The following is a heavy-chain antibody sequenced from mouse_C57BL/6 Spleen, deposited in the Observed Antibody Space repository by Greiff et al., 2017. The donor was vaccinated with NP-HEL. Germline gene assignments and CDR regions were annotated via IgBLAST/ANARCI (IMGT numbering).Heavy chain of an antibody. Sequence: VQLQESGPELVKPGASVKISCKASGYAFSSSWMNWVKQRPGKGLEWIGRIYPGDGDTNYNEKFKGKATFTADTSSNTAYMQLSSLTTEDSAIYYCARRWLLPPYYYAMDYWGQGTSVTVSS. CDR3: ARRWLLPPYYYAMDY. J-gene: IGHJ4*01. V-gene: IGHV1-82*01. CDR2: IYPGDGDT. D-gene: IGHD2-3*01. CDR1: GYAFSSSW.